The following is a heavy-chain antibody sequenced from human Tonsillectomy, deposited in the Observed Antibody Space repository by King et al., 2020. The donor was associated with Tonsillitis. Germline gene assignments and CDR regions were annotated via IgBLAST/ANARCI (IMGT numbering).Heavy chain of an antibody. J-gene: IGHJ6*03. Sequence: VQLQQWGAGLLKPSETLSLTCAVYVESFSGYYWSWIRQPPGEGLEWIGEISHTGNTKYNPSLKSRVSISVDTAKNQFSLKVSSVTAADTAVYYCARVCPYCSGGDCYSYYYYMDVWATGTTVTVSS. D-gene: IGHD2-15*01. CDR3: ARVCPYCSGGDCYSYYYYMDV. CDR1: VESFSGYY. CDR2: ISHTGNT. V-gene: IGHV4-34*01.